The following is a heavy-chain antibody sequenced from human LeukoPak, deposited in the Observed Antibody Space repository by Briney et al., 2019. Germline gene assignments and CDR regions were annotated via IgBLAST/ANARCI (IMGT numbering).Heavy chain of an antibody. D-gene: IGHD2-15*01. Sequence: PGRSLRLSCAASGFTFSSYGMHWVRQAPGKGLEWVAVIWYDGSNKYYADSVKGRFTISRDNAKNSLYLQMNSLRAEDTAVYYCARNVGWFRFDYWGQGTLVTVSS. V-gene: IGHV3-33*01. CDR1: GFTFSSYG. J-gene: IGHJ4*02. CDR2: IWYDGSNK. CDR3: ARNVGWFRFDY.